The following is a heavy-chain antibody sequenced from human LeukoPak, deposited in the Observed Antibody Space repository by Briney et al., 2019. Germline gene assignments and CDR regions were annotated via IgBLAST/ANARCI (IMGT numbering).Heavy chain of an antibody. CDR2: ISYDGSNK. CDR1: GFTFSSYA. D-gene: IGHD2-21*01. CDR3: AGAKAIDDAFDI. Sequence: GGSLRLSCAASGFTFSSYATHWVRQAPGKGLEWVAVISYDGSNKYYADSVKGRFTISRDNSKNTLYLQMNSLRAEDTAVYYCAGAKAIDDAFDIWGQGTMVTVSS. J-gene: IGHJ3*02. V-gene: IGHV3-30*04.